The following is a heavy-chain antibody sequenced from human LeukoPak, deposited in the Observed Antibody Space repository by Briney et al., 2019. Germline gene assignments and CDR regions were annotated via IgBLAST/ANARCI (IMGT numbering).Heavy chain of an antibody. D-gene: IGHD3-22*01. CDR1: GGSISSSSYY. CDR2: IYYSGST. Sequence: PSETLSLTCTVSGGSISSSSYYWGWIRQPPGKGLEWIGSIYYSGSTYYNPSLNSRVTISVDTSKNQFSLRLSSVTAADTAVYYCARQKRYYDSSGYYHELDYWGRGTLVTVSS. J-gene: IGHJ4*02. CDR3: ARQKRYYDSSGYYHELDY. V-gene: IGHV4-39*01.